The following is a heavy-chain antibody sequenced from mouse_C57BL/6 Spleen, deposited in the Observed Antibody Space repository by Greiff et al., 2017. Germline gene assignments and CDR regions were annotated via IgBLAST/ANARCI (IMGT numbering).Heavy chain of an antibody. CDR3: ARHPGVAPLDD. D-gene: IGHD1-1*02. Sequence: EVKLVESGGDLVKPGGSLKLSCAASGFTFSSYGMSWVRQTPDKRLEWVATISSGGSYTYYPDSVKGRFTISRDNAKNTLYLQMSSLKSEDTAMYYCARHPGVAPLDDWGQGTTLTVSS. CDR2: ISSGGSYT. J-gene: IGHJ2*01. V-gene: IGHV5-6*01. CDR1: GFTFSSYG.